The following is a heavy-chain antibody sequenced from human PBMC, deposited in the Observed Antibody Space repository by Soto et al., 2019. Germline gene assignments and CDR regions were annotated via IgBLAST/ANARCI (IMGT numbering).Heavy chain of an antibody. V-gene: IGHV4-59*02. CDR3: ERAPGLGVAKIAY. CDR1: GSSVTGFY. D-gene: IGHD6-19*01. Sequence: SETLSLTCTFCGSSVTGFYCRGIRQPPVKGLEWIGYVFHSCSSNYNPSLRSRVTISVDTSKSQISLRLTSVTAADTAVYYCERAPGLGVAKIAYWRQGTXV. J-gene: IGHJ4*02. CDR2: VFHSCSS.